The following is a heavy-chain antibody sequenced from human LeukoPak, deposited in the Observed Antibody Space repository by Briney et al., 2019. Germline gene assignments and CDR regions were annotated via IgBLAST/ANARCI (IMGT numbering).Heavy chain of an antibody. V-gene: IGHV3-23*01. Sequence: PGGTLRLSCAASGFTFANYGMSWVRQAPGKGLEWVSAITGSGGSTYYADSVKGRFTISRDNSKNTLYLQMNSLRAEDTPVYYCAILGSYGETLGTHWFDPWGQGTLVTVSS. J-gene: IGHJ5*02. CDR3: AILGSYGETLGTHWFDP. D-gene: IGHD4-17*01. CDR2: ITGSGGST. CDR1: GFTFANYG.